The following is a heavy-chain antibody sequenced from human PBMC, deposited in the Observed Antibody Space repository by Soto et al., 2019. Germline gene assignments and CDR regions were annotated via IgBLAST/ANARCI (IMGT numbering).Heavy chain of an antibody. V-gene: IGHV4-61*01. J-gene: IGHJ6*02. Sequence: SETLSLTCSVSGGSVSSGNYYWSWIRQPPGKGLEWIGYIYYTGSTNYNPSLKSRVTISVDTSKNQFSLTLSSVTAADTAVYYCARYHYYDSSGYYYYYGMDVWGQGTTVTVSS. CDR2: IYYTGST. D-gene: IGHD3-22*01. CDR1: GGSVSSGNYY. CDR3: ARYHYYDSSGYYYYYGMDV.